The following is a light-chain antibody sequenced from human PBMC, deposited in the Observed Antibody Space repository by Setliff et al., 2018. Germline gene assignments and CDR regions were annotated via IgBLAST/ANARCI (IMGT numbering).Light chain of an antibody. CDR2: EVS. V-gene: IGLV2-23*02. CDR3: CSYAGSPYV. CDR1: SSDVGSYNL. Sequence: QSVLTQPASVSGPPGQSITISCTGTSSDVGSYNLVSWYQQHPGKAPKLMIYEVSKRPSGVSNRFSGSKSGNTASLTISGLQAEDEADYYCCSYAGSPYVFGTGTKVTVL. J-gene: IGLJ1*01.